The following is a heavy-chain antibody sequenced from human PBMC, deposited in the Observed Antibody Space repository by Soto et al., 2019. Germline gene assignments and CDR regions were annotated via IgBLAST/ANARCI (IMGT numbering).Heavy chain of an antibody. J-gene: IGHJ6*02. CDR3: ARDYYDSSGYYGGYYYYGMDV. D-gene: IGHD3-22*01. V-gene: IGHV1-18*04. CDR1: GYTFTSYG. Sequence: QVQLVQSGAEVKKPGASVKVSCKASGYTFTSYGISWVRQAPGQGLEWMGWISAYNGNTNYAQKLQGRVTMTTDTSTSTAYMKLRSLRSDDTAVYYCARDYYDSSGYYGGYYYYGMDVWGQGTTVTVSS. CDR2: ISAYNGNT.